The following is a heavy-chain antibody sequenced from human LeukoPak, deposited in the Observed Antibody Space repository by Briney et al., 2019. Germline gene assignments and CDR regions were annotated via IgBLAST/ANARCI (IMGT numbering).Heavy chain of an antibody. V-gene: IGHV1-18*01. CDR2: ISAYNGNT. Sequence: ASVKVSCKASGYTFTSYGISWVRQAPGQGLEWMGWISAYNGNTNYAQKLQGRVTMTTDTSTSTAYMELRSLRSDDTAVYYCARGRNYYDSSGSLITPHIGPGFFDYWGQGTLVTVSS. CDR3: ARGRNYYDSSGSLITPHIGPGFFDY. J-gene: IGHJ4*02. D-gene: IGHD3-22*01. CDR1: GYTFTSYG.